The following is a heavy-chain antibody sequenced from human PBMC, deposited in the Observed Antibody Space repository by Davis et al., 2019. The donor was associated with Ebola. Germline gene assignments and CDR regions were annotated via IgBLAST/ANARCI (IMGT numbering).Heavy chain of an antibody. Sequence: PGGSLSLSCAASGFTSSSYWMSWVRQAPGKGLEWVANIKQDGSEKYYVDSVKGRFTISRDNAKNSLYLQMNSLRAEDTAVYYCARDVVIVGGGFNYWGQGTLVTVSS. CDR1: GFTSSSYW. V-gene: IGHV3-7*01. J-gene: IGHJ4*02. D-gene: IGHD2/OR15-2a*01. CDR3: ARDVVIVGGGFNY. CDR2: IKQDGSEK.